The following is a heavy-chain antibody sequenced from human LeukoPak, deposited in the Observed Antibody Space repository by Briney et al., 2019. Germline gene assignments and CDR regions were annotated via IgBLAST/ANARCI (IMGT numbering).Heavy chain of an antibody. V-gene: IGHV4-59*01. CDR1: GGSISSYY. CDR3: ARESRYCSSTSCQRNFDY. J-gene: IGHJ4*02. Sequence: SETLSLTCTVSGGSISSYYWSWIRQPPGKGLEWIGYIYYSGSTNYSPSLKSRVTISVDTSKNQFSLKLSSVTAADTAVYYCARESRYCSSTSCQRNFDYWGQGTLVTVSS. CDR2: IYYSGST. D-gene: IGHD2-2*01.